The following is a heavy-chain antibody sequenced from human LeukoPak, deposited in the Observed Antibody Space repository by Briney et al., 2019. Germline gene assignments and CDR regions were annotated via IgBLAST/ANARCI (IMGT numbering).Heavy chain of an antibody. CDR3: ARVTYSSGYN. CDR2: ISSSGSTI. Sequence: PGGSLRLSCVASGFTFSSYEMNWVRQAPGKGLEWVSYISSSGSTIYYADSVKGRFTISRDNAKNSLYLQMNSLRAEDTAVYYCARVTYSSGYNWGQGTLVTVSS. J-gene: IGHJ4*02. V-gene: IGHV3-48*03. D-gene: IGHD3-22*01. CDR1: GFTFSSYE.